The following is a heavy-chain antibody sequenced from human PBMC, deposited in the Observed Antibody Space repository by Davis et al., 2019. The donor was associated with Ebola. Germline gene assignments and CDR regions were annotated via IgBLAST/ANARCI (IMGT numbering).Heavy chain of an antibody. J-gene: IGHJ3*02. CDR1: GYTFTSYG. Sequence: ASVKVSCKASGYTFTSYGISWVRQAPGQGLEWMGWISAYNGNTNYAQKLQGRVTMTTDTSTSTAYMELRSLTSDDTALYYCAREMSATGHACDIWGQGTMVTVSS. V-gene: IGHV1-18*01. CDR2: ISAYNGNT. D-gene: IGHD1-14*01. CDR3: AREMSATGHACDI.